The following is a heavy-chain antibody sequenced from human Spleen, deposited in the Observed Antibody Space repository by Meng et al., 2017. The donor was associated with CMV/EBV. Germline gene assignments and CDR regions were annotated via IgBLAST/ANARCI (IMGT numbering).Heavy chain of an antibody. J-gene: IGHJ5*01. CDR2: VSGSGGRT. CDR3: AKGPQSIQINWFDS. Sequence: GGSLRLSCAASGFTFSSISISWVRQAQGRGLEWVSSVSGSGGRTFYADSVKGRFTISRDNSKNTVFLQMNSLRVEDTALYYCAKGPQSIQINWFDSWGQGTLVTVSS. CDR1: GFTFSSIS. V-gene: IGHV3-23*01.